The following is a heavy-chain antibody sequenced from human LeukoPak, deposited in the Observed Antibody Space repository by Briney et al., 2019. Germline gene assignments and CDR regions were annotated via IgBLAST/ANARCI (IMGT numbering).Heavy chain of an antibody. D-gene: IGHD6-13*01. J-gene: IGHJ4*02. CDR1: GYTFTTYG. V-gene: IGHV1-18*01. Sequence: GASVKVSCKASGYTFTTYGINWVRQAPGQGLEWMGWISAYNGNTNYAQKLQGRVTMTTDTSTSTAYMELRSLRSDDTAVYYCGRGIVAAGSMSYWGQGTLVTVSS. CDR2: ISAYNGNT. CDR3: GRGIVAAGSMSY.